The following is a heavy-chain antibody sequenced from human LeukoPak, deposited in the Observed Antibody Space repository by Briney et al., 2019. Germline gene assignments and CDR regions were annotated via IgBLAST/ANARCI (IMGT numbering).Heavy chain of an antibody. D-gene: IGHD1-26*01. CDR3: ARDRQGATGY. V-gene: IGHV3-30*02. J-gene: IGHJ4*02. CDR1: GFTFSSYG. CDR2: IRYDGSNK. Sequence: PGGSLRLSCAASGFTFSSYGMHWVRRAPGKGLEWVAFIRYDGSNKYYADSVKGRFTISRDNSKNTLYLQMNSLRAEDTAVYYCARDRQGATGYWGQGTLVTVSS.